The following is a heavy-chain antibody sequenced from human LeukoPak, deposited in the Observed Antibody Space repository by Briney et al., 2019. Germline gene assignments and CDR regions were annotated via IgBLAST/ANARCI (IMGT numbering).Heavy chain of an antibody. V-gene: IGHV3-64*04. Sequence: PGGSLRLSCSASGFTFSSYAMHWVRQAPGRGLQYVXVISGNGVSTSYADSVKGRFTISRDNSKNTLFLQMNSLRADDTAVYFCAKDQKSIAATGYDYWGQGTLVTVSS. J-gene: IGHJ4*02. CDR2: ISGNGVST. D-gene: IGHD6-13*01. CDR3: AKDQKSIAATGYDY. CDR1: GFTFSSYA.